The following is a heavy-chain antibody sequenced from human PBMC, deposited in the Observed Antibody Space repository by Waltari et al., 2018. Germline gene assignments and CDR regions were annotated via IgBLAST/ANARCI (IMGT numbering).Heavy chain of an antibody. CDR2: IYYSGRT. D-gene: IGHD3-10*01. J-gene: IGHJ4*02. V-gene: IGHV4-30-4*08. CDR1: GGSISSGDYY. CDR3: ARATRYYGSGFDY. Sequence: QVQLQESGPGLVKPSQTLSLPCTVSGGSISSGDYYWSWIRQPPGKGLEWIGYIYYSGRTYYNPSLKSRVTISVDTSKNQFSLKLSSVTAADTAVYYCARATRYYGSGFDYWGQGTLVTVSS.